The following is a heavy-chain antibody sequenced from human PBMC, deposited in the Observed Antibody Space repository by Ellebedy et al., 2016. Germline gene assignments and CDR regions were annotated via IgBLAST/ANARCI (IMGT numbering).Heavy chain of an antibody. V-gene: IGHV4-59*08. J-gene: IGHJ4*02. CDR2: IYNSGST. CDR3: AKCNILTACY. D-gene: IGHD3-9*01. CDR1: GGSISGYY. Sequence: SETLSLXXTVSGGSISGYYWSWIRQPPKKGLEWIGYIYNSGSTKYNPSLKSRVTISVDTSKNQFSLKLTSATAADTAVYYCAKCNILTACYWGQGTLVTVSS.